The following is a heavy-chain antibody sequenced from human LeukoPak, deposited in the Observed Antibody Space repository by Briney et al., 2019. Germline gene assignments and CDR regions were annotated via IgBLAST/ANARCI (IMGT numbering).Heavy chain of an antibody. Sequence: PGGSLRLSCAASGFTVSSNYMSWVRQAPGKGLEWVSVIYSGGSTYYADSVKGRFTISRDNAKNSLYLQMNSLRAEDTALYYCAKARGGSSFDYWGQGTLVTVSS. CDR1: GFTVSSNY. D-gene: IGHD3-10*01. J-gene: IGHJ4*02. V-gene: IGHV3-53*05. CDR2: IYSGGST. CDR3: AKARGGSSFDY.